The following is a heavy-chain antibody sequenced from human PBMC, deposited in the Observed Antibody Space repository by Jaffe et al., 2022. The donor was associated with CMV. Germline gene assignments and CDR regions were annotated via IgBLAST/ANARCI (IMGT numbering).Heavy chain of an antibody. CDR1: GFTFSDYY. CDR2: ISSSSSYT. CDR3: AREAAMVSYYFDY. Sequence: QVQLVESGGGLVKPGGSLRLSCAASGFTFSDYYMSWIRQAPGKGLEWVSYISSSSSYTNYADSVKGRFTISRDNAKNSLYLQMNSLRAEDTAVYYCAREAAMVSYYFDYWGQGTLVTVSS. D-gene: IGHD5-18*01. V-gene: IGHV3-11*06. J-gene: IGHJ4*02.